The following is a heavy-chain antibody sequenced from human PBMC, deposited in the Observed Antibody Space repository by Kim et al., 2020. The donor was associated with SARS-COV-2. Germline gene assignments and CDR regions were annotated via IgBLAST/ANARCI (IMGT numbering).Heavy chain of an antibody. CDR3: ATDSSGTFNYFDY. CDR1: GFTFSSYS. J-gene: IGHJ4*02. Sequence: GGSLRLSCAASGFTFSSYSMNWVRQAPGKGLEWVSSISSSSSYIYYADSVKGRFTISRDNAKNSLYLQMNSLRAEDTAVYYCATDSSGTFNYFDYWGQGTLVTVSS. D-gene: IGHD6-19*01. CDR2: ISSSSSYI. V-gene: IGHV3-21*01.